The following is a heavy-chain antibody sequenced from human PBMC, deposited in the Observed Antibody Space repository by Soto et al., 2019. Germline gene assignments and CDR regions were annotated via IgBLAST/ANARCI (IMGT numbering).Heavy chain of an antibody. CDR2: IYYSVST. CDR3: ARDPIHRASGMDV. CDR1: GGSISSYY. D-gene: IGHD5-18*01. V-gene: IGHV4-59*01. Sequence: SETLSLTCTVSGGSISSYYWSWIRQPPGKGLEWIGYIYYSVSTNYNPSLKSRVTISVDTSKNQFSLKLSSVTAADTAVYYCARDPIHRASGMDVWGQGTTVTVS. J-gene: IGHJ6*02.